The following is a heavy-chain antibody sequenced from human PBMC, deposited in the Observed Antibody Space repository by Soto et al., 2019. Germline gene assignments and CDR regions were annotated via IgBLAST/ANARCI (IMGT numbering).Heavy chain of an antibody. CDR2: INHSGST. D-gene: IGHD6-19*01. V-gene: IGHV4-34*01. J-gene: IGHJ4*02. CDR1: GGSFSGYY. CDR3: ARGGKRGAVAGLFDY. Sequence: SETLSLTCAVYGGSFSGYYWSWIRQPPGKGLEWIGEINHSGSTNYNPSLKSRVTISVDTSKNQFSRKLSSVTAADTAVYYCARGGKRGAVAGLFDYWGQGTLVTVSS.